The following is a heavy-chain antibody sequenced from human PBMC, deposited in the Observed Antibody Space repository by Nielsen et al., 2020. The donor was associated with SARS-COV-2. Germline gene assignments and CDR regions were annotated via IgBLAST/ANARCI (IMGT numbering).Heavy chain of an antibody. V-gene: IGHV3-23*01. Sequence: VRQAPGKGLEWVSAISGSGGSTYYADSVKGRFTISRDNSKNTLYLQMNSLGAEDTAVYYCARDQWDGTMARGVITYYFDYWGQGTLVTVSS. CDR3: ARDQWDGTMARGVITYYFDY. D-gene: IGHD3-10*01. CDR2: ISGSGGST. J-gene: IGHJ4*02.